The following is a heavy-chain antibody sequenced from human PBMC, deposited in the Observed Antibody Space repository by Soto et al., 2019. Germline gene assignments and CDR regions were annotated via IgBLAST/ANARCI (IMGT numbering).Heavy chain of an antibody. V-gene: IGHV3-23*01. CDR3: AKDGGSVCSGGTCYFPAPDY. CDR1: GVTFSSYA. Sequence: EVQLLESGGGLVQPGGSLRLSCAASGVTFSSYAMSWVRQAPGKGLEWVSGIDGSGRNTYYADSVKGRFTISRDNSKNTLFVQMDSLRVEDTALYYCAKDGGSVCSGGTCYFPAPDYWGQGTLVTVSS. CDR2: IDGSGRNT. D-gene: IGHD2-15*01. J-gene: IGHJ4*02.